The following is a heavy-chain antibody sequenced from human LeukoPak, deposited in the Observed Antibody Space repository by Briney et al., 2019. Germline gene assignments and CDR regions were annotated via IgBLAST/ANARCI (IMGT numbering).Heavy chain of an antibody. Sequence: PSQTLSLTCTVSGGSISSGDYYWSWIRQPPGKGLEWIGYIYYSGSTYYNPSLKGRVTISVDTSKNQFSLKLSSVTAADTAVYYCAREGGDSSGSTDYWGQGTLVTVSS. D-gene: IGHD3-22*01. J-gene: IGHJ4*02. V-gene: IGHV4-30-4*01. CDR3: AREGGDSSGSTDY. CDR2: IYYSGST. CDR1: GGSISSGDYY.